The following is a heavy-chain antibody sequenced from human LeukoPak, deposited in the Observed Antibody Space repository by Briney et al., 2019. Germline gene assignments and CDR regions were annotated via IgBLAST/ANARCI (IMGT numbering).Heavy chain of an antibody. J-gene: IGHJ4*02. Sequence: GASVKVSCKASGYTFTGYYMHWVRQAPGQGLEWMGWINPNSGGTNYAQKFQGRVTMTRDTSISTAYMELSRLRSDDTAVYYCAGDMGGLAEYYFDYWGQGTLVTVSS. V-gene: IGHV1-2*02. D-gene: IGHD3-16*01. CDR1: GYTFTGYY. CDR3: AGDMGGLAEYYFDY. CDR2: INPNSGGT.